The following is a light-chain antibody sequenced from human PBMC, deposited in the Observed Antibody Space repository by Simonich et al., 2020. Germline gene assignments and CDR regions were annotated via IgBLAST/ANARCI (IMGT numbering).Light chain of an antibody. V-gene: IGKV3-15*01. CDR2: GAS. J-gene: IGKJ1*01. CDR1: QSVSSN. CDR3: QQYNNWPRT. Sequence: EIVMTQSPATLSVSPGERATLSCRASQSVSSNLAWYQHKPGQAPRPLTYGASTRATGIPARFSGSGSGTEFTLTISSMQSEDFAVYYCQQYNNWPRTFGQGTKVEIK.